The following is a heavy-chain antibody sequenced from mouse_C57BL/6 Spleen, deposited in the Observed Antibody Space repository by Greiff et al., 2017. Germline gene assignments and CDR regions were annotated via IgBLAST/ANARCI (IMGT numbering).Heavy chain of an antibody. CDR2: IHPNSGST. J-gene: IGHJ2*01. CDR3: ARYRTGWYFDY. D-gene: IGHD4-1*01. V-gene: IGHV1-64*01. Sequence: VQLQQPGAELVKPGASVKLSCKASGYTFTSYWMHWVKQRPGQGLEWIGMIHPNSGSTNYNEKFKSKATLTVDKSSSTAYMQLSSLTSEDSAVYYCARYRTGWYFDYWGQGTTLTVSS. CDR1: GYTFTSYW.